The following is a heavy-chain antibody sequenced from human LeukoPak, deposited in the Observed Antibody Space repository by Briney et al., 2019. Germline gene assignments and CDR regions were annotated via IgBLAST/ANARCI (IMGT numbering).Heavy chain of an antibody. CDR2: IWYDGSNK. CDR3: ARDLAMKGRLAAEYYFDY. D-gene: IGHD6-13*01. CDR1: GFTFSSYG. Sequence: QTGGSLRLSCAASGFTFSSYGMHWVRQAPGKGLEWVAVIWYDGSNKYYADSVKGRFTISRDNSKNTLYLQMNSLRAEDTAVYYCARDLAMKGRLAAEYYFDYWGQGTLVTVSS. J-gene: IGHJ4*02. V-gene: IGHV3-33*01.